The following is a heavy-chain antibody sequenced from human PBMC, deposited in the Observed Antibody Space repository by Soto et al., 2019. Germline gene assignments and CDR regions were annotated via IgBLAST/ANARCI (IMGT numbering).Heavy chain of an antibody. D-gene: IGHD3-22*01. CDR3: AKPAYYYDTSGYYN. CDR1: GFTFSSYG. J-gene: IGHJ4*02. V-gene: IGHV3-30*18. Sequence: GGSLRLSCAASGFTFSSYGMHWVRQAPGKGLEWVAFISYDGSNKYHADSVKGRFTISRDNSKNTLYLQMNSLRAEDTAVYYCAKPAYYYDTSGYYNWGQGTLVTVSS. CDR2: ISYDGSNK.